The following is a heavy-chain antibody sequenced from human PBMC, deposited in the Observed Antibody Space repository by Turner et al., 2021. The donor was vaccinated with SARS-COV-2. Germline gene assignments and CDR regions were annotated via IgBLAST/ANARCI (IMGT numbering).Heavy chain of an antibody. CDR3: ARHQGSASGYDHGMNV. V-gene: IGHV4-39*01. CDR1: GGSISSSSYY. Sequence: QLQLQESGPGLVKPSETLSLTCTVSGGSISSSSYYWGWIRQPPGKGLEWIGSMYYSGSTYYNPSLKSRVTISVDTSKNQFSLKLSSVTAADTAVYYCARHQGSASGYDHGMNVWGQGTAVIVS. D-gene: IGHD1-26*01. J-gene: IGHJ6*02. CDR2: MYYSGST.